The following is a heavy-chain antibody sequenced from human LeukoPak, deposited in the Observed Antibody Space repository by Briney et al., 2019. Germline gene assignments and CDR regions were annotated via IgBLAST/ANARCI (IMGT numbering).Heavy chain of an antibody. V-gene: IGHV3-21*01. D-gene: IGHD2-21*01. CDR3: ARDEEHNDAFDI. J-gene: IGHJ3*02. CDR2: ISSSSSYI. CDR1: GFTFRSYS. Sequence: GGSLRLPCAASGFTFRSYSMDWVRQAPGKGLEWVSSISSSSSYIYYADSVKGRFTISRDNAKNSLYLQMNSLRAEDTAVYYCARDEEHNDAFDIWGQGTMVTVSS.